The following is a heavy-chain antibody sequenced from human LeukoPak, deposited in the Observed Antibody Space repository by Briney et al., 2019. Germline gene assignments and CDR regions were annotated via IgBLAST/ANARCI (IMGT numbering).Heavy chain of an antibody. Sequence: GGSLRLSCAASGFTFSSYSMNWVRQAPGKGLEWVSVISGSGGSTHYADSVKGRFTVSRDNSKDTVYLQMNSLRAEDTAVYYCAKDATSSWHQNWFDPWGQGTLVTVSS. D-gene: IGHD6-13*01. CDR2: ISGSGGST. J-gene: IGHJ5*02. V-gene: IGHV3-23*01. CDR1: GFTFSSYS. CDR3: AKDATSSWHQNWFDP.